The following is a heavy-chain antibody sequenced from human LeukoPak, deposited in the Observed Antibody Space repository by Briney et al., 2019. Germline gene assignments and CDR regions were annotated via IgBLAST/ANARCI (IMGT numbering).Heavy chain of an antibody. CDR3: AKASGIAVAPLDY. CDR1: GFTFSSYA. CDR2: ISRSSSTI. D-gene: IGHD6-19*01. J-gene: IGHJ4*02. V-gene: IGHV3-48*01. Sequence: PGGSLRLSCAASGFTFSSYAMSWVRQAPGKGLEWLSYISRSSSTIYYADSVKGRFTISRDNAKKSVYLQMKSLRVEDTAVYYCAKASGIAVAPLDYWGQGTLVTVSS.